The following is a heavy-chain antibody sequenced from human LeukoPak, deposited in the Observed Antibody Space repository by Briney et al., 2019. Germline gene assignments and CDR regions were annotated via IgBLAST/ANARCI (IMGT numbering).Heavy chain of an antibody. CDR1: GFTFSSYA. CDR2: ISGSGGST. J-gene: IGHJ4*02. D-gene: IGHD1-14*01. CDR3: APGGDSRDY. V-gene: IGHV3-23*01. Sequence: GGSLRLSCAASGFTFSSYAMSWVRQAPGKGLEWVSAISGSGGSTYYADSVKGRFNISSDNSNNTLYLQMNSRRVEDTAVYYCAPGGDSRDYWGQGTLVTVSS.